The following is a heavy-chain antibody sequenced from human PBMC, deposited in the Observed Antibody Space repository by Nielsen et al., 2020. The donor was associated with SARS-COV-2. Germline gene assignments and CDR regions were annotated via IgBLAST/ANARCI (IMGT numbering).Heavy chain of an antibody. D-gene: IGHD6-6*01. J-gene: IGHJ6*02. CDR2: ISWNSGSI. V-gene: IGHV3-9*01. CDR3: AKDSIAARFYGMDV. CDR1: GFTFDDYA. Sequence: GGSLRLSCAASGFTFDDYAMHWVRQAPGKGLEWVSGISWNSGSIGYADSVKGRFTISRDNAKNSLYLQMNSLRAEDTALYYCAKDSIAARFYGMDVWGQGTTVTVSS.